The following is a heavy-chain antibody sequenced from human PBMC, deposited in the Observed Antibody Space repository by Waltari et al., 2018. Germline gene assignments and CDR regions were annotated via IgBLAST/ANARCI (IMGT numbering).Heavy chain of an antibody. CDR1: GGTFSSST. Sequence: QVQLVQSGAEVKKPGSSVKVSCKASGGTFSSSTISWVRQAPGQGLEWMGRIIPILGIANSAKKFQGRGTITADKSTSTAYMELSSLRSEDTAVYYRAEAGIAAAGTGFDYWGQGTLVTVSS. D-gene: IGHD6-13*01. CDR3: AEAGIAAAGTGFDY. V-gene: IGHV1-69*02. CDR2: IIPILGIA. J-gene: IGHJ4*02.